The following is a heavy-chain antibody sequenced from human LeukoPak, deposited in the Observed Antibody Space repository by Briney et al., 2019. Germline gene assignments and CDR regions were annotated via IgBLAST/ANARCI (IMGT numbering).Heavy chain of an antibody. CDR2: IIPIFGTA. V-gene: IGHV1-69*05. CDR3: ASRGYSYGIFDY. J-gene: IGHJ4*02. D-gene: IGHD5-18*01. CDR1: GGTFSSYA. Sequence: GASVKVSCKASGGTFSSYAISWARQAPGQGLEWMGRIIPIFGTANYAQKFQGRVTITTDESTSTAYMELSSLRSEDTAVYYCASRGYSYGIFDYWGQGTLVTVSS.